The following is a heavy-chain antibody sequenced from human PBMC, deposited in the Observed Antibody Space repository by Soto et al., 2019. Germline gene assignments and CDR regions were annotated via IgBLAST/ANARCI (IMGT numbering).Heavy chain of an antibody. D-gene: IGHD2-2*02. CDR3: ARERVVLVRAAVRVWDDYQYYGMDV. CDR1: GGSFSDDY. V-gene: IGHV4-34*01. Sequence: QVQLQQWGAGLLKPSETLSLSCAIYGGSFSDDYWSWIRQPPGKGLEWIGKISHSGSTNYNPSLRSGATLSADTSKNQFSLRLSSVTAAEAAVYYCARERVVLVRAAVRVWDDYQYYGMDVWGQGTTVTVSS. J-gene: IGHJ6*02. CDR2: ISHSGST.